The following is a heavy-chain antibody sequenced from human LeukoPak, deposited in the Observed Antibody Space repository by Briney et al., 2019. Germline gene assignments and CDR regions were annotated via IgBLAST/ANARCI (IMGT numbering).Heavy chain of an antibody. CDR3: ARGAAFGELAQYCYYYMDV. D-gene: IGHD3-10*01. Sequence: SVKVSCKASGGTFSSYAISWVRQAPGQGLEWMGGIIPIFGTANYAQKFQGRVTITADESTSTAYMELSSLRSEDTAVYYCARGAAFGELAQYCYYYMDVWGKGTTVTVSS. J-gene: IGHJ6*03. CDR2: IIPIFGTA. CDR1: GGTFSSYA. V-gene: IGHV1-69*01.